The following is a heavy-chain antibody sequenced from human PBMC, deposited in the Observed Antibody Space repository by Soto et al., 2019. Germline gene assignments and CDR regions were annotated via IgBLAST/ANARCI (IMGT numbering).Heavy chain of an antibody. CDR1: GFSVSGWY. V-gene: IGHV3-72*01. Sequence: EVQLVESGGGLVQPGGSARLSCAASGFSVSGWYMDWVRQAPGKGLEWVARLKDSSQNYATEYAASVRGRFTVSRHASQNLLYLQMNSLKIEYTAVYYCAREGDARWLDSWGQGTLVTVS. CDR2: LKDSSQNYAT. D-gene: IGHD1-26*01. CDR3: AREGDARWLDS. J-gene: IGHJ5*01.